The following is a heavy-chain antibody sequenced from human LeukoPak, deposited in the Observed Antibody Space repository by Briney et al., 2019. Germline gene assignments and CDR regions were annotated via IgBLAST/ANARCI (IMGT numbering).Heavy chain of an antibody. J-gene: IGHJ2*01. Sequence: GGSLRLSCAASGFTFSRYDMHWVRHATGKGLEWVSGIGIAGDTYYPGSVKGRFTISRENAKNSLYLQMSSLRAGDTAVYYCARGRGDDSSGYHFDLWGRGTLVTVSS. CDR3: ARGRGDDSSGYHFDL. CDR1: GFTFSRYD. D-gene: IGHD3-22*01. V-gene: IGHV3-13*04. CDR2: IGIAGDT.